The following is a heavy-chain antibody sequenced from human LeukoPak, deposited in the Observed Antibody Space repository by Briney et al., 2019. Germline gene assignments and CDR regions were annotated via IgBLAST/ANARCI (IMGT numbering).Heavy chain of an antibody. CDR2: IDPSDSYT. V-gene: IGHV5-10-1*01. D-gene: IGHD3-22*01. Sequence: GGSLRLSCKGSGYSFTSYWISWVRQMPGKGLEWMGRIDPSDSYTNYSPSFQGHVTISAAKSISTAYLQWSSLKASDTAMYYCARLTYYYDSSGYYPDYWGQGTLVTVSS. J-gene: IGHJ4*02. CDR1: GYSFTSYW. CDR3: ARLTYYYDSSGYYPDY.